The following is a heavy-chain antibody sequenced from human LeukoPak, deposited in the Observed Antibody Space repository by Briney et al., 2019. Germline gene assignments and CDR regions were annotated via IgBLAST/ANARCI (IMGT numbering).Heavy chain of an antibody. D-gene: IGHD1-26*01. CDR1: GGSISSSSYY. J-gene: IGHJ6*03. Sequence: SETLSLTCTVSGGSISSSSYYWSWIRQPAGKGLEWTGRIYTSGSTNYNPSLKSRVTMSVDTSKNQFSLKLSSVTAADTAVYYCARDSLGATYYYYYYMDVWGKGTTVTVSS. CDR3: ARDSLGATYYYYYYMDV. V-gene: IGHV4-61*02. CDR2: IYTSGST.